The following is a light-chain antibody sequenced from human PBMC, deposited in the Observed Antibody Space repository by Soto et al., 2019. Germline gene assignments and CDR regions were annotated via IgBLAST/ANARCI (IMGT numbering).Light chain of an antibody. J-gene: IGKJ4*01. Sequence: DTQMTQSPSSLSASVGDRVTIACRASQGIGNHLSWYQQKPGKVPKLLIYSSSTLQSGVPSRFSGSGSGTEFTLTISSLQPEDVATYYCQKHDYAPLTFGGGTKVDIK. V-gene: IGKV1-27*01. CDR2: SSS. CDR3: QKHDYAPLT. CDR1: QGIGNH.